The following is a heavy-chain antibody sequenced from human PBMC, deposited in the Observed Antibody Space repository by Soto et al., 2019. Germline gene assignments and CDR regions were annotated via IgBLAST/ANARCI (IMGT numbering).Heavy chain of an antibody. J-gene: IGHJ5*02. Sequence: PRGSLRLSCAASGFTFSSYGMHWVRQAPGKGLEWVAVIWYDGSNKYYADSVKGRFTISRDNSKNTLYLQMNSLRAEDTAVYYCARDSRYYDFWSGYYPPQFDPWGQGTLVTVSS. CDR3: ARDSRYYDFWSGYYPPQFDP. D-gene: IGHD3-3*01. CDR2: IWYDGSNK. V-gene: IGHV3-33*01. CDR1: GFTFSSYG.